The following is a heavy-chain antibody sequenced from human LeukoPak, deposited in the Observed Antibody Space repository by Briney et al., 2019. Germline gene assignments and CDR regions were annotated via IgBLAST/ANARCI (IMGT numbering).Heavy chain of an antibody. V-gene: IGHV3-74*01. J-gene: IGHJ4*02. CDR1: GFTFSSYW. CDR3: AVAGSSDYYFDY. CDR2: INSDRSST. D-gene: IGHD6-19*01. Sequence: GGSLRLSCAASGFTFSSYWMHWVRQAPGKGLVWVSRINSDRSSTSYADSVKGRFTISRDNAKNTLYLQMNSLRAEDTAVYYCAVAGSSDYYFDYWGQGTLVTVSS.